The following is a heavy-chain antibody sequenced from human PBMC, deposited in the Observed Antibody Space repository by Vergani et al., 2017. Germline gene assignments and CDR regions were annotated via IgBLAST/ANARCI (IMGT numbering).Heavy chain of an antibody. CDR2: VYTSGMT. J-gene: IGHJ6*02. D-gene: IGHD3-10*01. V-gene: IGHV4-61*02. CDR1: GGSISRDSYY. Sequence: QVQLQESGPGLVKSSQTLSLTCSVSGGSISRDSYYWSWIRQPAGKGLEWIGRVYTSGMTNYNPSLKSRVTILVDRSKSQLSLKLTSVTAGDTAVYFCSRELSYYYGSGSDDYNPYYYEGMDVWGPGTTVTVSS. CDR3: SRELSYYYGSGSDDYNPYYYEGMDV.